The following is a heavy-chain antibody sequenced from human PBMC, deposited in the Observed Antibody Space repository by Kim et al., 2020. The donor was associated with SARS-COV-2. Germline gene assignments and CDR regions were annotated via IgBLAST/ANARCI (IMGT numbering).Heavy chain of an antibody. Sequence: ASVKVSCKASGYTFTSYGISWVRQAPGQGLEWMGWISAYNGNTNYAQKLQGRVTMTTDTSTSTAYMELRSLRSDDTAVYYCARDPGGIGYYYDSSGYYYDAFDIWGQGTMVTVSS. J-gene: IGHJ3*02. V-gene: IGHV1-18*01. CDR2: ISAYNGNT. D-gene: IGHD3-22*01. CDR1: GYTFTSYG. CDR3: ARDPGGIGYYYDSSGYYYDAFDI.